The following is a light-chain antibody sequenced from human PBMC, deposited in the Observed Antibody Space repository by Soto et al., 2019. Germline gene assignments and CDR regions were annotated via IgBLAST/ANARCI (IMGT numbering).Light chain of an antibody. CDR3: CSYAGSGTNV. CDR2: DVS. Sequence: QSALTQPASVSWSPGQSITISCTGTSSNVGNFNVVSWYQQHPGKAPKVIIYDVSERPSGVSHRFSGSKSGNTASLTISGLQAEDEADYYCCSYAGSGTNVFGTGTKVTVL. J-gene: IGLJ1*01. V-gene: IGLV2-23*02. CDR1: SSNVGNFNV.